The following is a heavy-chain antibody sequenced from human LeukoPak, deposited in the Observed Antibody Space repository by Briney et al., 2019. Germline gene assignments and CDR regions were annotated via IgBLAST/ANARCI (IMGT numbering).Heavy chain of an antibody. D-gene: IGHD5-18*01. J-gene: IGHJ4*02. Sequence: HPGGSLRLSCAASGFTFSSYWMHWVRQAPGKGLVWVSRINSDGSSTSYADSVKGRFTISRDNAKNTLYLQMNSLRAEDTAVYYCAVDTAMGYAFDYWGQGTLVTVSS. V-gene: IGHV3-74*01. CDR2: INSDGSST. CDR3: AVDTAMGYAFDY. CDR1: GFTFSSYW.